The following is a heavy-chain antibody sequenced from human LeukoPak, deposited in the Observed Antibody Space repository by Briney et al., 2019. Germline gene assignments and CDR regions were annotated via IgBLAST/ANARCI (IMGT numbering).Heavy chain of an antibody. CDR2: IIPIFGTA. D-gene: IGHD2-15*01. CDR1: GGTFSRYF. CDR3: AEGYCSGGSCLENWFDP. Sequence: SVKVSCKASGGTFSRYFIIWVRQAPGQGLEWMGGIIPIFGTANYAQKFQGRVTITADESTSTAYMELSSLRSEDTAVYYCAEGYCSGGSCLENWFDPWGQGTLVTVSS. V-gene: IGHV1-69*13. J-gene: IGHJ5*02.